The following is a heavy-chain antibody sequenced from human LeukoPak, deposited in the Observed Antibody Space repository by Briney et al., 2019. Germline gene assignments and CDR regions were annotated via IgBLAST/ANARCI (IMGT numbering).Heavy chain of an antibody. CDR2: IYYSGST. D-gene: IGHD3-10*01. J-gene: IGHJ4*02. CDR1: GGSFSGYY. CDR3: AREPRITMVRGVIIGYFDY. V-gene: IGHV4-31*11. Sequence: KPSETLSLTCAVYGGSFSGYYCSWIRQHPGKGLEWIGYIYYSGSTYYNPSLKSRVTISVDTSKNQFSLKLSSVTAADTAVYYCAREPRITMVRGVIIGYFDYWGQGTLVTVSS.